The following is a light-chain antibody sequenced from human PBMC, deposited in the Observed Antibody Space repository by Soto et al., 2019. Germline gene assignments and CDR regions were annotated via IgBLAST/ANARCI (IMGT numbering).Light chain of an antibody. CDR2: DAS. Sequence: EIVLTQSPATLSLSPGERATLSCRASQSVSSYLAWYQQKPGQAPRLLIYDASNRATGIPARFSGSGSGTDFTLANSSLEPEDVAVYYGQQRSSWPRTFGQGTKLEIK. CDR3: QQRSSWPRT. V-gene: IGKV3-11*01. J-gene: IGKJ2*01. CDR1: QSVSSY.